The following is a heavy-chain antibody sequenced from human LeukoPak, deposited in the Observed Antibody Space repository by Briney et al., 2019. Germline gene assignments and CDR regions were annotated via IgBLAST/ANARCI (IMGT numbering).Heavy chain of an antibody. J-gene: IGHJ4*02. CDR2: IKQDGSEQ. Sequence: GGSLRLSCAASGFSFSSYWMSWVRQAPGKGLEWVANIKQDGSEQNYVDSVKGRFTISRDNTKNSLYLQMSSLRAEDTAVYYCASTNSLDYWGQGTLVTVSS. D-gene: IGHD2-2*01. CDR1: GFSFSSYW. CDR3: ASTNSLDY. V-gene: IGHV3-7*01.